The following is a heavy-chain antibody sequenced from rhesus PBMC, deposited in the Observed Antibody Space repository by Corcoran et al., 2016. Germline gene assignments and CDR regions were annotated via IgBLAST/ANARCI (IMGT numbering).Heavy chain of an antibody. Sequence: QLQLQESGPGLVKPSETLSVSCAVSGGSISSSYWSWLRQAPGKGLEWIGYIYGSGSSTNYNPSLKSRVTLSVDTSKNQLSLKLSSVTTADTAVYYCARVLGWVLFYWGQGVLVTVSS. CDR2: IYGSGSST. CDR3: ARVLGWVLFY. V-gene: IGHV4-169*01. CDR1: GGSISSSY. D-gene: IGHD3-34*01. J-gene: IGHJ4*01.